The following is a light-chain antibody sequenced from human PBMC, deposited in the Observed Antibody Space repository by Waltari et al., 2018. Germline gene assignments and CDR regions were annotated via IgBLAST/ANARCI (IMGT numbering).Light chain of an antibody. Sequence: EIVMTPSPATLSVSPGERATLSCRARQSVSSNLAWYQQKPGQAPRLLIYGASTRATGIPARFSGSGSGTEFTLTISSLQSEDFAVYYWQQYNNWPPWTFGQGTKVEIK. J-gene: IGKJ1*01. CDR3: QQYNNWPPWT. CDR1: QSVSSN. V-gene: IGKV3-15*01. CDR2: GAS.